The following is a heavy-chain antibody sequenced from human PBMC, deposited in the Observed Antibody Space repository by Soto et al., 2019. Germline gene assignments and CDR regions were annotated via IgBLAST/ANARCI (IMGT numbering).Heavy chain of an antibody. J-gene: IGHJ4*03. V-gene: IGHV1-69*08. CDR2: IIPTLGIA. CDR1: GGTFSSYT. CDR3: ARDIKGSTIGD. Sequence: QVQLVQSGAEVKKPGSSVKVSCKASGGTFSSYTISWVRQAPGQGLEWMGRIIPTLGIANYAQKFQGRDTITADKPTSTAHMELSSLRSEDRGVYYCARDIKGSTIGDGGQGTLVTVSS. D-gene: IGHD5-12*01.